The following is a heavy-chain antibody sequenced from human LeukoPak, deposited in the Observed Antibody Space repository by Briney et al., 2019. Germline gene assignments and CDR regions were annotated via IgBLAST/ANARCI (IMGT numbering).Heavy chain of an antibody. D-gene: IGHD2-15*01. Sequence: LETLSLTCTVSGGSISSYYWSWIRQPPGKGPEWIGYIYYSGSTSYNPSLKSRVTISVDTSKNQFSLKLSSVTAADTAVYYCARRGGGSDYWGQGTLVTVSS. J-gene: IGHJ4*02. CDR2: IYYSGST. V-gene: IGHV4-59*08. CDR3: ARRGGGSDY. CDR1: GGSISSYY.